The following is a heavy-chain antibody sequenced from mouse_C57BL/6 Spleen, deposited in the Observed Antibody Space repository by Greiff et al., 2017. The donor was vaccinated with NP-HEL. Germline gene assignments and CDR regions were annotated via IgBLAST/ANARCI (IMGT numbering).Heavy chain of an antibody. CDR1: GYTFTSYW. CDR2: IDPSDSYT. Sequence: QVQLKQPGAELVKPGASVKLSCKASGYTFTSYWMQWVKQRPGQGLEWIGEIDPSDSYTNYNQKFKGKATLTVDTSSSTAYMQLSSLTSEDSAVYYCARSYYYGSNWGQGTTLTVSS. D-gene: IGHD1-1*01. V-gene: IGHV1-50*01. CDR3: ARSYYYGSN. J-gene: IGHJ2*01.